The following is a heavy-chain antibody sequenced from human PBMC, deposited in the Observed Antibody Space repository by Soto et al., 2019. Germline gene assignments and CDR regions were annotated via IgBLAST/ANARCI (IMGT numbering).Heavy chain of an antibody. Sequence: KPLKISGKGSVYSFTSYWIGWVRQMPGKGLEWMGIIYPGDSDTRYSPSSQGQVTISADKSISTAYLQWSSLKASDTAMYYCARYDSSGYYLPDYWGQGTLVTVSS. CDR3: ARYDSSGYYLPDY. CDR2: IYPGDSDT. J-gene: IGHJ4*02. D-gene: IGHD3-22*01. V-gene: IGHV5-51*01. CDR1: VYSFTSYW.